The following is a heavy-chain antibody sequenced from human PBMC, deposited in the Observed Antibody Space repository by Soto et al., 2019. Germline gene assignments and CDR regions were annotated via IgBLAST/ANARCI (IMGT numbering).Heavy chain of an antibody. CDR3: ARDGYDGSGSPYPAY. CDR1: GGSMSDFF. V-gene: IGHV4-59*01. CDR2: VYYLGST. Sequence: SETLSLTCSVSGGSMSDFFWSWIRQSPERGLEWIGYVYYLGSTDYNPSLKSRVTISVDTSKRQFSLRLSSVTAADAAIYYCARDGYDGSGSPYPAYWGPGTQVTVSS. J-gene: IGHJ4*02. D-gene: IGHD3-10*01.